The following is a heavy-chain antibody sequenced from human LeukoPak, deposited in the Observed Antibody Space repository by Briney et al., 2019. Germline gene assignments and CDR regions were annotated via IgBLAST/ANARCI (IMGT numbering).Heavy chain of an antibody. CDR3: ARDNDSRDLPHFDY. V-gene: IGHV1-69*06. J-gene: IGHJ4*02. D-gene: IGHD3-16*01. Sequence: SVKVSCKASGGTFSNYAISWVRQAPGQGLEWMGGIIPIFGTANYAQKFRGRVTITADKSTRTAYMELSSLRSEDTAVYYCARDNDSRDLPHFDYWGQGTLVTVSS. CDR2: IIPIFGTA. CDR1: GGTFSNYA.